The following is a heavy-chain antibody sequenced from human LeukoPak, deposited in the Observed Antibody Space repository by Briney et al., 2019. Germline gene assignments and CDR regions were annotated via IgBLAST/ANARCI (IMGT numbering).Heavy chain of an antibody. CDR2: IKPKTDGETT. V-gene: IGHV3-15*07. J-gene: IGHJ4*02. Sequence: GGSLRLSCAASGFTFSSYSMNWVRQAPGKGLEWVGRIKPKTDGETTEYAAPVKDRFSISRDDSKSMMYLQMNSLKTEDTAVYYCAKGERITMIVVPFDYWGQGTLVTVSS. CDR1: GFTFSSYS. D-gene: IGHD3-22*01. CDR3: AKGERITMIVVPFDY.